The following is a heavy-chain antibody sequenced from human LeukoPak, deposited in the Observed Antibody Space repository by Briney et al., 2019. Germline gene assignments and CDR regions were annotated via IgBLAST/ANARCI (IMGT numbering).Heavy chain of an antibody. J-gene: IGHJ6*03. D-gene: IGHD3-22*01. CDR1: GFTFNSYW. V-gene: IGHV3-7*01. CDR3: ARDSSGYYLIQPAYYYYYMDV. CDR2: IKQDVNEK. Sequence: GGSLRLSCAASGFTFNSYWMSWVRQAPGKGLEWVANIKQDVNEKYYVDSVKGRFTISRDNAKNSLYLQMNSLRAEDTAVYYCARDSSGYYLIQPAYYYYYMDVWGKGTTVTVSS.